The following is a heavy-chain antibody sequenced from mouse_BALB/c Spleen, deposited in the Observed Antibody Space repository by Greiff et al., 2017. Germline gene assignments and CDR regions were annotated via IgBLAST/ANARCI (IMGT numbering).Heavy chain of an antibody. D-gene: IGHD2-1*01. CDR2: ISYSGST. J-gene: IGHJ4*01. CDR1: GYSITSDYA. V-gene: IGHV3-2*02. CDR3: ARGDGNYVGYAMDY. Sequence: VQLQQSGPGLVKPSQSLSLTCTVTGYSITSDYAWNWIRQFPGNKLEWMGYISYSGSTSYNPSLKRRISITRDTSKNQFFLQLNSVTTEDTATYYCARGDGNYVGYAMDYWGQGTSVTVAS.